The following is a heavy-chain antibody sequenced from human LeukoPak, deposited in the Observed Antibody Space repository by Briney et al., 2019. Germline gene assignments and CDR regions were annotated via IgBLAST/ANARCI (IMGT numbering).Heavy chain of an antibody. CDR1: RSSISNTSYY. D-gene: IGHD3-10*01. V-gene: IGHV4-39*01. CDR3: ARHIVYVSGSYSFDF. CDR2: IYYTGAT. Sequence: SETLSLTCTVSRSSISNTSYYWGWIRQPPGKGLEWIGSIYYTGATYYNPSLKRRVTISVDTSRNQFSLKLTSVTAADTAVHYCARHIVYVSGSYSFDFWGQGTLVTVSS. J-gene: IGHJ4*02.